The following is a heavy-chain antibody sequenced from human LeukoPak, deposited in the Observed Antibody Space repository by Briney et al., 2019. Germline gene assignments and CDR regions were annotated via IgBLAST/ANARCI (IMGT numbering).Heavy chain of an antibody. Sequence: SETLSLTCTVSGGSINGYYWSWIRQSAGKGPEWIGRIYTSESTNYNPSLKSRVTMSVDTSKNQFSLKLRSVTAADTAVYYCARVSRGWNFVDYWGQGTLVTVSS. D-gene: IGHD1-7*01. CDR1: GGSINGYY. CDR3: ARVSRGWNFVDY. CDR2: IYTSEST. V-gene: IGHV4-4*07. J-gene: IGHJ4*02.